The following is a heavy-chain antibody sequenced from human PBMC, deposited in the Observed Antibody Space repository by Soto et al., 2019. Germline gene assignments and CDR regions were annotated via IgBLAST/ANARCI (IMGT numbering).Heavy chain of an antibody. Sequence: QVHLQESGPGLVKPAETLSLTCSVSGGSISSYYWSWIRQPPGKGLEWIGYVFYTGITKYNPSFKSGATISADTSRNQFSLNLMSVNAANTAVYYCAKWGAEAGTTWGQGIRVNVSA. D-gene: IGHD6-19*01. CDR2: VFYTGIT. CDR1: GGSISSYY. J-gene: IGHJ4*02. V-gene: IGHV4-59*01. CDR3: AKWGAEAGTT.